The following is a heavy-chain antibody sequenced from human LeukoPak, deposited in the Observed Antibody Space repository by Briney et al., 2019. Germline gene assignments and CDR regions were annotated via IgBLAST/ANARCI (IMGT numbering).Heavy chain of an antibody. D-gene: IGHD3-16*02. CDR3: ARDSMAIYDYVWGSYREESNYFDY. CDR2: ISSSGSTI. Sequence: PGRSLRLSCAASGFTFSSYEMNWVRQAPGKGLEWVSYISSSGSTIYYADSVKGRFTISRDNAKDSLYLQMNSLRAEDTAVYYCARDSMAIYDYVWGSYREESNYFDYWGQGTLVTVSS. CDR1: GFTFSSYE. J-gene: IGHJ4*02. V-gene: IGHV3-48*03.